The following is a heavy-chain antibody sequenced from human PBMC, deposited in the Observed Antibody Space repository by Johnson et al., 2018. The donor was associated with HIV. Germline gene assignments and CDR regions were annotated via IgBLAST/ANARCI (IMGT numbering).Heavy chain of an antibody. D-gene: IGHD6-19*01. CDR2: ISSSGSTR. CDR1: GFTFSSYA. CDR3: ARVPSSGWYVAFDM. V-gene: IGHV3-48*04. Sequence: VQLVESGGGVVQPGRSLRLSCAASGFTFSSYAMHWVRQAPGKGLEWVSYISSSGSTRYYADSVKGRFTISRDNAKNSLYLQMNNLRAEDTAVYYCARVPSSGWYVAFDMWGQGTMVTVAS. J-gene: IGHJ3*02.